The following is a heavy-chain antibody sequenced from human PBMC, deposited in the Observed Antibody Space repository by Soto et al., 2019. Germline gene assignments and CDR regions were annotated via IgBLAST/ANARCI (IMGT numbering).Heavy chain of an antibody. D-gene: IGHD3-16*02. CDR3: ASRDYDYVWGSYRYEFDY. CDR2: ISPYNGKA. V-gene: IGHV1-18*01. Sequence: GASVKVSCKVSGYSFTDYGFSWVRRAPGQGLEWLGWISPYNGKAFYVKSLQDRLIMTTDTATSTVYMDLSRLTSEDTAVYYCASRDYDYVWGSYRYEFDYWGQGTLVTVSS. J-gene: IGHJ4*02. CDR1: GYSFTDYG.